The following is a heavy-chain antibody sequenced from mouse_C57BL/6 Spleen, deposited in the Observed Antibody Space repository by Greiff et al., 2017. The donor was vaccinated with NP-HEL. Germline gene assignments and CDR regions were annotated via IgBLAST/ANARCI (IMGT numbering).Heavy chain of an antibody. CDR2: IDPETGGT. CDR1: GYTFTDYE. V-gene: IGHV1-15*01. D-gene: IGHD2-3*01. J-gene: IGHJ3*01. CDR3: TRGYYWFAD. Sequence: QVQLQQSGAELVRPGASVTLSCKASGYTFTDYEMHWVQQTPVHGLEWIGAIDPETGGTAYNQKFKGKAILTADKSSSTAYMELRSLTSEDSAVFYCTRGYYWFADWGQGTLVTVSA.